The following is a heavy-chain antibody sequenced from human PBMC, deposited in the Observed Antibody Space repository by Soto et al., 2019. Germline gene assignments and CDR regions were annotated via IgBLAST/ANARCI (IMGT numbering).Heavy chain of an antibody. J-gene: IGHJ6*02. CDR1: GGAFSGYY. V-gene: IGHV4-34*01. Sequence: SETLSLTCAVYGGAFSGYYWSWIRQPPGKGREWIGEINHSGSTNYNPSLKSRVTISVDTSKNQFSLKLSSVTAADTAVYYCAVPSIYYYYYGMDVWGQGTTLTVS. CDR2: INHSGST. CDR3: AVPSIYYYYYGMDV. D-gene: IGHD2-2*01.